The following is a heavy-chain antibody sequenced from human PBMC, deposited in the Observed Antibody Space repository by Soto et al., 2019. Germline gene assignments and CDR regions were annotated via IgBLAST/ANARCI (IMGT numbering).Heavy chain of an antibody. Sequence: EVQLVETGGGLIQPGGSLRLSCLASGFTVTTNYMIWVRQPPGKGLEWVSTTFSGGSTNYADSVRGRFSISRDNSKNTVYLQMNNLRVEDTAVYYCAKKSPSSIQEWAFAMDVWGQGTTVSVSS. J-gene: IGHJ6*02. CDR3: AKKSPSSIQEWAFAMDV. CDR1: GFTVTTNY. V-gene: IGHV3-53*02. CDR2: TFSGGST. D-gene: IGHD1-26*01.